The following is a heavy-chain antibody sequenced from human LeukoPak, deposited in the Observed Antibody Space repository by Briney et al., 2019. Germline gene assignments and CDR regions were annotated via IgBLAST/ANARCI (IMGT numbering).Heavy chain of an antibody. CDR1: GGSFSGYY. Sequence: PSETLSLTCAVYGGSFSGYYWSWIRQHPGKGLEWIGYIYYSGSTYYNPSLKSRVTISVDTSKNQFSLKLSSVTAADTAVHYCARQTVSGHRVFDYWGQGTLVTVSS. CDR2: IYYSGST. CDR3: ARQTVSGHRVFDY. J-gene: IGHJ4*02. V-gene: IGHV4-31*11. D-gene: IGHD1-1*01.